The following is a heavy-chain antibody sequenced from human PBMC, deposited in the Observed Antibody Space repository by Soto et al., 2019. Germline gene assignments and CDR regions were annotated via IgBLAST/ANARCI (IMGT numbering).Heavy chain of an antibody. CDR1: GYTLTELS. D-gene: IGHD3-10*01. V-gene: IGHV1-24*01. J-gene: IGHJ4*02. CDR3: ATLQDYYGSGSHDY. Sequence: ASVKVSCKVSGYTLTELSMHWVRQAPGKGLEWMGGFDPEDGETIYAQKFQGRVTMTEDTSTDTAYMELSSLRSEDTAVYYCATLQDYYGSGSHDYWGQGTLVTVSS. CDR2: FDPEDGET.